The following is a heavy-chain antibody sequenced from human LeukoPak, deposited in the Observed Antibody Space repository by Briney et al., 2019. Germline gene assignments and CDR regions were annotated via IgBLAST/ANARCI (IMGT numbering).Heavy chain of an antibody. CDR3: ARDAQRGFDYSNSLEY. CDR2: IWSDGSNR. D-gene: IGHD4-11*01. V-gene: IGHV3-33*01. CDR1: GFIYSHYG. Sequence: GRSLRLSCAASGFIYSHYGMHWVRQAPGKGLEWVAVIWSDGSNRFYAGSVKGRFTISRDNSQNTLFLQMNILRAEDTAMYYCARDAQRGFDYSNSLEYWGHGTLVTVSS. J-gene: IGHJ4*01.